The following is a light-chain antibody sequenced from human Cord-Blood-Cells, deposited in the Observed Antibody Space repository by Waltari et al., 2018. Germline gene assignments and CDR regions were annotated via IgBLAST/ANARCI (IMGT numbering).Light chain of an antibody. V-gene: IGKV3-15*01. Sequence: EIVMTQSPATLSVSPGERATLSCRASQSVSSNLAWYQQKPGQAPRLLIYGASTRATGIPARFSGSGSGTEFTLTISSLQSGDLAVYYCQQYNNWPPWTFGQGTKVEIK. CDR1: QSVSSN. J-gene: IGKJ1*01. CDR3: QQYNNWPPWT. CDR2: GAS.